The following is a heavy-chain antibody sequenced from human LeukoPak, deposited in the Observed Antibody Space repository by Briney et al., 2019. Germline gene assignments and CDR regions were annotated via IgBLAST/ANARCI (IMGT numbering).Heavy chain of an antibody. CDR1: GFTVSNNY. CDR2: IYSGGCT. V-gene: IGHV3-53*01. J-gene: IGHJ4*02. CDR3: ARATLDN. Sequence: SGGSLRLSCAASGFTVSNNYISWVRQAPGKGLEWVSVIYSGGCTKYADSVKARFTISRDNSKNTVYLQMNSLRADDTAVYYCARATLDNWGQGTLVTVSS.